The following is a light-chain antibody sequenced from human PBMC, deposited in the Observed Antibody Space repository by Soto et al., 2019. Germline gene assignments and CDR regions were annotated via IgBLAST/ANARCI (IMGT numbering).Light chain of an antibody. Sequence: ETLMTQSPATLSVSPGESATLSCRASQSVSGNLAWYQQKPGQAPRLLIYGASTRATGIPARFSGSGSGTEFTLTISSLQSEDFGVYYCQQYSDWWTFGQGTKVEIK. CDR2: GAS. J-gene: IGKJ1*01. CDR3: QQYSDWWT. CDR1: QSVSGN. V-gene: IGKV3-15*01.